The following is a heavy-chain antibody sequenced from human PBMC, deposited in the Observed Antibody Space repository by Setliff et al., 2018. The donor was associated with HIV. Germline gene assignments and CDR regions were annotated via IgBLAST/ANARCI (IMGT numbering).Heavy chain of an antibody. CDR1: GGSIINYF. Sequence: SETLSLTCSVTGGSIINYFWGWIRMPPGKGLEWIGYIYYSGHTDYNPSLKSRVTISVDTSKNQVSLKLNSVTAADTAVYYCARSPGVDTNMAFDYWGQGTLVTVSS. CDR3: ARSPGVDTNMAFDY. J-gene: IGHJ4*02. V-gene: IGHV4-59*01. CDR2: IYYSGHT. D-gene: IGHD5-18*01.